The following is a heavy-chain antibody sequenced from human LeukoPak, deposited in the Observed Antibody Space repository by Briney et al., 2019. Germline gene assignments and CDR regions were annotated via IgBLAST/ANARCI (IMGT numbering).Heavy chain of an antibody. CDR2: ISAYNGNT. Sequence: GASVKVSCKASGYTFTSYGISWVRQAPGQGLEWMGWISAYNGNTNNAQKLQGRVTMTTDTSTSTAYMELRSLRSDDTAVYYCARALSSGWSLYYFDYWGQGTLVTVSS. CDR1: GYTFTSYG. CDR3: ARALSSGWSLYYFDY. V-gene: IGHV1-18*04. D-gene: IGHD6-19*01. J-gene: IGHJ4*02.